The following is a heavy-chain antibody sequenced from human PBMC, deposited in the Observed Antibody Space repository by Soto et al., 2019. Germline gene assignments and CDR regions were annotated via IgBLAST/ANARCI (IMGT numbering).Heavy chain of an antibody. CDR1: GFTFSNAW. CDR2: IKSKTDGGTT. J-gene: IGHJ6*02. CDR3: TTTPYGDYLYYYGMDV. D-gene: IGHD4-17*01. Sequence: GGSLRLSCAASGFTFSNAWMNWVRQAPGKGLEWVGRIKSKTDGGTTDYAAPVKGRFTISRDDSKNTLYLQMNSLKTEDTAVYYCTTTPYGDYLYYYGMDVWGQGTTVTVSS. V-gene: IGHV3-15*07.